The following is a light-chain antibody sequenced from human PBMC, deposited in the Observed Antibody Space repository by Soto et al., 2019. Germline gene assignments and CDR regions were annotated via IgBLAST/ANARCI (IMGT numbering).Light chain of an antibody. Sequence: EMLVTQSPATLSVSPGERATLSCRASQDVSSNLAWYQQKPGQAPRLLMYGASIRATGIPARFSGSGSGTEVTLTINGLQSEDFAVYYCQQYDTWPPGTFGQGTKVEVK. J-gene: IGKJ1*01. CDR3: QQYDTWPPGT. CDR2: GAS. CDR1: QDVSSN. V-gene: IGKV3-15*01.